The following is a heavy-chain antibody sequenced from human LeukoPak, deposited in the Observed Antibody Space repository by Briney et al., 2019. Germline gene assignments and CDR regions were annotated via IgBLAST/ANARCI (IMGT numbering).Heavy chain of an antibody. CDR1: GFIFSHHG. CDR3: AKDLVSSVVVTANAFDI. Sequence: PGGSLRLSCATSGFIFSHHGMNWVRQAPGKGLEWVSGIRADAVTTYYADSVKGRFIISRDNSKDTLYLQMNSLRAEDTAVYYCAKDLVSSVVVTANAFDIWGQGTMVTVSS. D-gene: IGHD2-21*02. J-gene: IGHJ3*02. CDR2: IRADAVTT. V-gene: IGHV3-23*01.